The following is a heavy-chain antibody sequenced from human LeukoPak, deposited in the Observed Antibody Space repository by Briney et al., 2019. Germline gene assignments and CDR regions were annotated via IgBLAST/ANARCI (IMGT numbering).Heavy chain of an antibody. CDR3: ARDSAAAGFDP. CDR1: GFTFSSYA. CDR2: ISSSSSTI. V-gene: IGHV3-48*04. J-gene: IGHJ5*02. Sequence: GGSLRLSCAASGFTFSSYAMSWVRQAPGKGLEWVSYISSSSSTIYYADSVKGRFTISRDNAKNSLYLQMNSLRAEDTAVYYCARDSAAAGFDPWGQGTLVTVSS. D-gene: IGHD6-13*01.